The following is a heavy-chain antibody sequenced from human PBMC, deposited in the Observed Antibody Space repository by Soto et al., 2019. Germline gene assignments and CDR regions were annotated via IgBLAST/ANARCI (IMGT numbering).Heavy chain of an antibody. D-gene: IGHD3-22*01. CDR1: GGSISSGGYS. J-gene: IGHJ4*02. CDR2: IYHSGST. CDR3: AREQAGYYDSSGYYYGVLDY. Sequence: SETLSLTCAVSGGSISSGGYSWSWIRQPPGKGLEWIGYIYHSGSTYYNPSLKSRVTISVDRSKNQFSLKLSSVTAADTAVYYCAREQAGYYDSSGYYYGVLDYWGQGTLVTVSS. V-gene: IGHV4-30-2*01.